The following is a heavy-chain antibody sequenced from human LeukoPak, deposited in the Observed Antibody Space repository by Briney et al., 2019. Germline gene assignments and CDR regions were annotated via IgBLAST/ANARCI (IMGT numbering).Heavy chain of an antibody. Sequence: GGSLRLSCAASGFTFSTYSMNWVRHAPGKGLEWVSSIRSSRRYKYYPDSVKGRFTISRHSAKNSLYLQIYSLRAEDTAVYYCARSADFSVWSRYYYGMDVWGQGTTVTVSS. CDR1: GFTFSTYS. D-gene: IGHD3-3*01. CDR3: ARSADFSVWSRYYYGMDV. CDR2: IRSSRRYK. V-gene: IGHV3-21*01. J-gene: IGHJ6*02.